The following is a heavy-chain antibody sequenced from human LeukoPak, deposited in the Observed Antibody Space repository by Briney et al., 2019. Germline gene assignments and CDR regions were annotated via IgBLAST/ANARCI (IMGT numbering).Heavy chain of an antibody. J-gene: IGHJ4*02. V-gene: IGHV4-39*07. D-gene: IGHD3-16*01. CDR2: VYYSGSD. CDR1: GDSITSNGYY. CDR3: ARDPNWGSGYFDS. Sequence: SETLSLTCAVSGDSITSNGYYWVWIRQPPGKGLEWIGSVYYSGSDYFNPSLESRITISLDTSKNQFSLRLRSVTAADTAVYYCARDPNWGSGYFDSWGQGTLVTVSS.